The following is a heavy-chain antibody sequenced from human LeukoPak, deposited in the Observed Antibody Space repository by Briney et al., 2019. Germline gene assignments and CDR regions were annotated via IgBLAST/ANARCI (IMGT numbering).Heavy chain of an antibody. Sequence: PGGSLRLSCVVSGISFSSHGMHWVRQAPGKGLEWVAVISYDGSNKYYADSVKGRFTISRDNSKNTLYLQMSSLRAEDTAVYYCAVTTYYDILTGYPFDYWGQGTLVTVSS. J-gene: IGHJ4*02. D-gene: IGHD3-9*01. CDR2: ISYDGSNK. V-gene: IGHV3-30*03. CDR3: AVTTYYDILTGYPFDY. CDR1: GISFSSHG.